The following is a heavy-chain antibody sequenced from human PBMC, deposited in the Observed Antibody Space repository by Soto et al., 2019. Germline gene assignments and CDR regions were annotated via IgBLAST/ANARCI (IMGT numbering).Heavy chain of an antibody. J-gene: IGHJ4*02. CDR1: GDTFNNFG. V-gene: IGHV1-69*06. D-gene: IGHD3-10*01. CDR2: IIPLYGTV. CDR3: ARVRVVRGEIPSYFVL. Sequence: QVYLAQSGAEVKKPGSSVKVSCKASGDTFNNFGISWVRQAPGQGLEWMGGIIPLYGTVNYAQKFQGRVTISADKSTSTVYLDLSSLRIEDTAVYYCARVRVVRGEIPSYFVLWGQGTLVTVSS.